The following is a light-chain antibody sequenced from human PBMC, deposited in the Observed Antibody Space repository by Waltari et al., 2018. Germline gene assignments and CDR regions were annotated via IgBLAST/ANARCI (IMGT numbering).Light chain of an antibody. Sequence: QSVLTQPPSASGTPGPRVTISCSGSSSNIGSNYVYWYQQPPGTAPKLLIYRNNRRPAGVPDRFSGSKSGTSASLAISGLRSEDEADYYCAAWDDSLSGPVFGGGTKLTVL. CDR3: AAWDDSLSGPV. CDR1: SSNIGSNY. CDR2: RNN. J-gene: IGLJ3*02. V-gene: IGLV1-47*01.